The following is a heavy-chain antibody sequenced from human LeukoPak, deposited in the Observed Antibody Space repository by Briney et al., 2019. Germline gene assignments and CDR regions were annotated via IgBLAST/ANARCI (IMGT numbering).Heavy chain of an antibody. CDR1: GGSISSNDYY. V-gene: IGHV4-39*01. Sequence: SETLSLTCTVSGGSISSNDYYWRWIRPPPGKGLEWIGSIHYSGSTHYNSSLMSRVTISEDTSKNQFSLKLSSVTAADTAVYYCASPVVTPAFDIWGQGTMVTVSS. CDR2: IHYSGST. J-gene: IGHJ3*02. CDR3: ASPVVTPAFDI. D-gene: IGHD4-23*01.